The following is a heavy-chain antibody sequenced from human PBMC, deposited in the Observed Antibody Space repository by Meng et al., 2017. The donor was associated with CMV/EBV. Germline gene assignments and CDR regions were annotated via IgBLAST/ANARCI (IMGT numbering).Heavy chain of an antibody. CDR3: AKDQPYDFWSY. Sequence: LSLTCAASGFTFSSYGMHWVRQAPGKGLEWVAFIRYDGSNKYYAGSVKGRFTISRDNSKNTLYLQMNSLRAEDTAVYYCAKDQPYDFWSYWGQGTLVTVSS. CDR1: GFTFSSYG. V-gene: IGHV3-30*02. CDR2: IRYDGSNK. D-gene: IGHD3-3*01. J-gene: IGHJ4*02.